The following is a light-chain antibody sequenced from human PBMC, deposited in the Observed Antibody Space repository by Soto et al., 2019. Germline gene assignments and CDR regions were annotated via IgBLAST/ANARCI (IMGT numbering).Light chain of an antibody. CDR2: AAS. CDR1: QSISSY. Sequence: DIEVTQSPSSLSASVGDRVAITCRASQSISSYLNWYQQKPGKAPKLLIYAASSLQSGVPSRFSGSGSGTEFTLTISSLQPEDFATYYCQQYDNLPLTFGGGTKVDIK. J-gene: IGKJ4*01. CDR3: QQYDNLPLT. V-gene: IGKV1-39*01.